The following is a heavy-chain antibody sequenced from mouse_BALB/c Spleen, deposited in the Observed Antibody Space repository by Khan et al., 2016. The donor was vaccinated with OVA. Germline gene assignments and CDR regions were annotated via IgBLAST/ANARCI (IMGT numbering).Heavy chain of an antibody. CDR3: TRLAYYYNSEGFAY. J-gene: IGHJ3*01. V-gene: IGHV5-6*01. Sequence: EVELVESGGDLVKPGGSLKLSCAASGFTFSTFGMSWVRQTPDMRLEWVATISTGGHYTYYPDSVKGRFTISRDNAKNTLYLQMSSLKSEDTAIYYWTRLAYYYNSEGFAYWGQGTLGTVSA. CDR2: ISTGGHYT. CDR1: GFTFSTFG. D-gene: IGHD1-1*01.